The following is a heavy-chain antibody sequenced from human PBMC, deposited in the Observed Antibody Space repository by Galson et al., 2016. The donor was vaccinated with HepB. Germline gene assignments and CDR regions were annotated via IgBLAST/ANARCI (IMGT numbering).Heavy chain of an antibody. CDR2: IRSKVDGGTI. Sequence: SLRLSCAASGFVFTNVWLSWVRQAPGKGLEWVGRIRSKVDGGTIEYAASVKGRFTISRDDSTDSVYLQMTGLTTEDTAVYCCNSGITVIRGIDPWGQGTLVTVSS. CDR3: NSGITVIRGIDP. CDR1: GFVFTNVW. D-gene: IGHD3-10*01. J-gene: IGHJ5*02. V-gene: IGHV3-15*01.